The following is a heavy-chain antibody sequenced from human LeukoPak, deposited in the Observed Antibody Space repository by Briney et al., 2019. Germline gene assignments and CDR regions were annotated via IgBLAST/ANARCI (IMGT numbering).Heavy chain of an antibody. CDR3: TTGYCSRTSCYYFDY. CDR1: GFTFSNAW. CDR2: IKSKTDGGTT. J-gene: IGHJ4*02. Sequence: PGGSLRLSCAASGFTFSNAWMTWVRQVPGKGLEGVGRIKSKTDGGTTDYAAPVKGRFTISRDDSKNTLYLQMNSLKTEDTAVYYCTTGYCSRTSCYYFDYWGQGTLVTVSS. D-gene: IGHD2-2*01. V-gene: IGHV3-15*01.